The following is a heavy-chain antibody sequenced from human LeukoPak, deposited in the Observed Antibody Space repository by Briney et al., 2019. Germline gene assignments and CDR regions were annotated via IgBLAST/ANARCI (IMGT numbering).Heavy chain of an antibody. CDR3: AKDMRRYSSSWYYFDY. J-gene: IGHJ4*02. CDR2: ISGSGGST. CDR1: GFTFSSYA. Sequence: PGGSLRLSYAASGFTFSSYAMSWVRQAPGKGLEWVSAISGSGGSTYYADSVKGRFTISRDNSKNTLYLQMNSLRAEDTAVYYCAKDMRRYSSSWYYFDYWGQGTLVTVSS. D-gene: IGHD6-13*01. V-gene: IGHV3-23*01.